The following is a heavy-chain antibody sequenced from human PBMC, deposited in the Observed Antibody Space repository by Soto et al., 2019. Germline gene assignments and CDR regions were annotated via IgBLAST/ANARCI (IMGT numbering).Heavy chain of an antibody. CDR3: ESDRLGVTTMVRGAPDY. D-gene: IGHD3-10*01. V-gene: IGHV3-30-3*01. Sequence: QVQLVESGGGVVQPGRSLRLSCAASGFTFSSYAMHWVRQAPGKGLEWGAVISYDGSNKYYADSVQGRFTIPRDNSQNSLYLPMSSLRAEGTAVYYCESDRLGVTTMVRGAPDYWDQGTLVTVSS. CDR2: ISYDGSNK. CDR1: GFTFSSYA. J-gene: IGHJ4*02.